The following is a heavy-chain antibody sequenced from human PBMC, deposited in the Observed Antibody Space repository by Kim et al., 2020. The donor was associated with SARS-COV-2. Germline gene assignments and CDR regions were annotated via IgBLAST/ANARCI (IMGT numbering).Heavy chain of an antibody. CDR3: ARDEPRYCSSTSCYGFDY. V-gene: IGHV4-34*01. D-gene: IGHD2-2*01. Sequence: SETLSLTCAVYGGSFSGYYWSWIRQPPGKGLEWIGEINHSGSTNYNPSLKSRVTISVDTSKNQFSLKLSSVTAADTAVYYCARDEPRYCSSTSCYGFDYWGQGTLVTVSS. CDR1: GGSFSGYY. J-gene: IGHJ4*02. CDR2: INHSGST.